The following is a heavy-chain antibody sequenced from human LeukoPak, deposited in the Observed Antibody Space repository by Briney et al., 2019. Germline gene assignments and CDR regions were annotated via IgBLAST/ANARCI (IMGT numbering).Heavy chain of an antibody. D-gene: IGHD6-13*01. Sequence: PGGSLRLSCAASGSSFSSYAMSWVRQAPGKGLEWVSAISGSGGITHYADSVRGRFTISRDNSKNTLYLQMNSLRAEDTAIYYCAKVSWANYFDYWGQGTLVTVSS. CDR1: GSSFSSYA. V-gene: IGHV3-23*01. CDR3: AKVSWANYFDY. CDR2: ISGSGGIT. J-gene: IGHJ4*02.